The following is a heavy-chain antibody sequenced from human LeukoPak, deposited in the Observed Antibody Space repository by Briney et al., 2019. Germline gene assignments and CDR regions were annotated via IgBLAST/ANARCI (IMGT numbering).Heavy chain of an antibody. D-gene: IGHD6-13*01. CDR1: GGSISSGYY. V-gene: IGHV4-31*03. CDR3: SSSRCICSSARHDY. CDR2: IYYTGNT. J-gene: IGHJ2*01. Sequence: PSETLSLTCTAYGGSISSGYYSWWIRQPPGKGLEWIGYIYYTGNTYYNPSLKSRITMSVDTSKNHFSLKLSSVTGAATAVYYCSSSRCICSSARHDYWGRGTLVSVSS.